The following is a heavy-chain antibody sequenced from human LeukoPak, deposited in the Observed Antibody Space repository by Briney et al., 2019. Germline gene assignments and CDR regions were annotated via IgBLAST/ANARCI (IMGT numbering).Heavy chain of an antibody. V-gene: IGHV3-64*02. CDR2: INYKGGTT. D-gene: IGHD1-14*01. Sequence: GGSLRLSCAASGFTLSSFSMHWVRQSPGRGLEYVSAINYKGGTTYYADSVKGRFTISRDNSKNTLYLQMASLRGEDMAVYYCARVGPETAFDYWGQGTLVTVSS. CDR3: ARVGPETAFDY. CDR1: GFTLSSFS. J-gene: IGHJ4*02.